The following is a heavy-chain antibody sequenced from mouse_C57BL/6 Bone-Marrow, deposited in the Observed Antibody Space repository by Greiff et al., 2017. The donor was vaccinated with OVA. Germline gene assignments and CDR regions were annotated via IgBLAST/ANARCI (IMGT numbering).Heavy chain of an antibody. Sequence: EVQVVESGGDLVKPGGSLKLSCAASGFTFSSYGMSWVRQTPDKRLEWVATISSGGSYTYYPDSVKGRFTISRDNAKNTLYLQMSSLKSEDTAMYYCARRFPFITTVVAGDYAMDYWGQGTSVTVSS. CDR1: GFTFSSYG. CDR3: ARRFPFITTVVAGDYAMDY. V-gene: IGHV5-6*01. CDR2: ISSGGSYT. D-gene: IGHD1-1*01. J-gene: IGHJ4*01.